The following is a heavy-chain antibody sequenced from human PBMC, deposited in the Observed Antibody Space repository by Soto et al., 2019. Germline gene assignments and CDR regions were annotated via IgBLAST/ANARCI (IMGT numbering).Heavy chain of an antibody. CDR1: GFIFSSCA. V-gene: IGHV3-64D*06. J-gene: IGHJ4*02. CDR2: ITSDGDNI. D-gene: IGHD3-10*02. Sequence: PGGSLRLSCSASGFIFSSCAMHWVRQAPGKGLEYVSGITSDGDNIYHADSVKGRFTISRDNSKNTLYLQMSSLRVEYTAVYYCVKGNQLLRYYFEYWGQGTLVTVSS. CDR3: VKGNQLLRYYFEY.